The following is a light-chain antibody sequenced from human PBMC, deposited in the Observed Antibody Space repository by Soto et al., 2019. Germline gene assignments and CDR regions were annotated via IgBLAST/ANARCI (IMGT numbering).Light chain of an antibody. CDR1: SSDVGGYNY. J-gene: IGLJ1*01. Sequence: QSVLTQPASVSGSPGQSITISCTGTSSDVGGYNYVSWYQQHPGKAPKLMIYEVSNRPSGVSNRFSGSKSGNTASLTISGLQAEDEADYYCSSYTSSSTSFVFGTGTQLTV. CDR2: EVS. V-gene: IGLV2-14*01. CDR3: SSYTSSSTSFV.